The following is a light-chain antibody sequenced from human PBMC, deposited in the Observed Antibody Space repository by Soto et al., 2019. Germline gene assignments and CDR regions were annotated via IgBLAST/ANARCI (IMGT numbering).Light chain of an antibody. CDR2: GAS. V-gene: IGKV3-15*01. CDR3: QQYNAWPRT. J-gene: IGKJ1*01. Sequence: EIVMTQSPATLSVSPGERATLSCRASQSFSSNLAWFQHKPGQAPRLLIYGASTRATGIPARFSGSGSGTEVTVTISSLQSEDFGVYYCQQYNAWPRTFGQVTKVEI. CDR1: QSFSSN.